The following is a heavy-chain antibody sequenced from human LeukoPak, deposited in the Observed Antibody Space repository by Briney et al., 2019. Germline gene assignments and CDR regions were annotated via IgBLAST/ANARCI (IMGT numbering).Heavy chain of an antibody. J-gene: IGHJ4*02. Sequence: GESLKISWKGSGYSFTSYWIGWVRQMPGKGLEWMGIIYPGDSNTIYSPSFQGQVTISADKSISTAYLPWTSLKASDTAIYYCARQPLVRDCGGDCEFDYWGQGTRVSVSS. CDR3: ARQPLVRDCGGDCEFDY. CDR2: IYPGDSNT. D-gene: IGHD2-21*02. CDR1: GYSFTSYW. V-gene: IGHV5-51*01.